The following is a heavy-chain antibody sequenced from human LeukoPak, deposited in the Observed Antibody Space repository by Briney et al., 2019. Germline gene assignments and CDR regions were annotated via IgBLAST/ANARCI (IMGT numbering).Heavy chain of an antibody. V-gene: IGHV3-23*01. CDR1: GFTFNNFA. J-gene: IGHJ4*02. CDR2: ITKSDSAE. CDR3: AKSLATRFLEWVPEPFDS. Sequence: PGGSLRLSCVASGFTFNNFAMSWVRQVPGKGLEWVSTITKSDSAEYYADSVKGRFTISRDNSKNTLSLQMDSLTPEDTAIYYCAKSLATRFLEWVPEPFDSWAPGTLVTVSS. D-gene: IGHD3-3*01.